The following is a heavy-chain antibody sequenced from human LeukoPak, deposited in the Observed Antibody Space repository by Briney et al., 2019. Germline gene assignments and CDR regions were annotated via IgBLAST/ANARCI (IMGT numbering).Heavy chain of an antibody. CDR3: ARGSSSNFEN. V-gene: IGHV1-18*01. CDR2: ISAYNGNT. CDR1: VYTFTNYG. J-gene: IGHJ4*02. D-gene: IGHD3-10*01. Sequence: GASVKVSCKASVYTFTNYGISWVRQAPGQGLEWMGWISAYNGNTNYAQNLQGRVTMTTDPSMSTAYMELRSLRSDDTAVYYCARGSSSNFENWGQGTLVTVSS.